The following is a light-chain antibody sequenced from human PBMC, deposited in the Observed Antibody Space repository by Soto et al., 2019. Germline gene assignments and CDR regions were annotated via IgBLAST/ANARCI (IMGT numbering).Light chain of an antibody. CDR3: QQDGKSPDN. CDR2: GAS. J-gene: IGKJ2*01. Sequence: EIVLTQSPGTLSLSPGERATLSCRASQSVSSNYLAWYQQKPGQAPRPLIYGASSRATGIPDRFSGSGSGTDLSLTIRRREPEDFAVYYCQQDGKSPDNFCQGTQLEIK. V-gene: IGKV3-20*01. CDR1: QSVSSNY.